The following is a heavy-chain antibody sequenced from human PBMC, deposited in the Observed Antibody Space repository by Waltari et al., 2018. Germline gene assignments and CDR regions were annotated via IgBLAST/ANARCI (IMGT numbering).Heavy chain of an antibody. J-gene: IGHJ6*02. D-gene: IGHD1-26*01. CDR2: IIPIFGTA. CDR1: GGTFSSYA. V-gene: IGHV1-69*05. CDR3: ARDWDSYPYYYYGMDV. Sequence: QVQLVQSGAEVKKPGSSVKVSCQASGGTFSSYASSWVRQAPGQGLEWMGGIIPIFGTANYAQKFQGRVTITTDESTSTAYMELSSLRSEDTAVYYCARDWDSYPYYYYGMDVWGQGTTVTVSS.